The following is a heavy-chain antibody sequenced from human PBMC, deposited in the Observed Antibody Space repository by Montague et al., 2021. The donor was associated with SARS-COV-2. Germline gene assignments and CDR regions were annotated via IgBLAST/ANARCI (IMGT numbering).Heavy chain of an antibody. V-gene: IGHV4-59*01. Sequence: SETLSLTCTVSGDSISDYCWGWIRQPPGMGLEWIGYIFRSGATNYNPPLKSRVIISLDTSKSQFSLRLSSVTAADTAIYYCARTSRGSRYFYGVDVWGQGTTVTVSS. D-gene: IGHD3-10*01. J-gene: IGHJ6*02. CDR2: IFRSGAT. CDR1: GDSISDYC. CDR3: ARTSRGSRYFYGVDV.